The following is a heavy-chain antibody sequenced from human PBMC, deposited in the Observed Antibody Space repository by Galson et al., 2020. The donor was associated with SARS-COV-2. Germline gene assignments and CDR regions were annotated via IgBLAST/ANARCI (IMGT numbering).Heavy chain of an antibody. CDR3: ARATDWYFDL. D-gene: IGHD4-17*01. V-gene: IGHV3-33*01. CDR1: GFTFSSYG. Sequence: GGSLRLSCAASGFTFSSYGMHWVSQAPGKGLEWVAVIWYDGSNKYYADSVKGRFTISRDNSKNTLYLQMNSLRAEDTAVYYCARATDWYFDLWGRGTLVTVSS. J-gene: IGHJ2*01. CDR2: IWYDGSNK.